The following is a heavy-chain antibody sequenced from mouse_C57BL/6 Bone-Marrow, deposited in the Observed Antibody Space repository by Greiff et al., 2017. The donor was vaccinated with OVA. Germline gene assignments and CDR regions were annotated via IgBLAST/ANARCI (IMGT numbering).Heavy chain of an antibody. CDR1: GFSLSTSGMG. Sequence: QVTLKVSGPGILQSSQTLSLTCSFSGFSLSTSGMGVSWIRQPSGKGLEWLAHIYWDDDKRYNPSLKSRLTISKDTSRNQVFLKITSVDTADTATYYCARSGRDYYGSSYLFAYWGQGTLVTVSA. CDR2: IYWDDDK. CDR3: ARSGRDYYGSSYLFAY. V-gene: IGHV8-12*01. D-gene: IGHD1-1*01. J-gene: IGHJ3*01.